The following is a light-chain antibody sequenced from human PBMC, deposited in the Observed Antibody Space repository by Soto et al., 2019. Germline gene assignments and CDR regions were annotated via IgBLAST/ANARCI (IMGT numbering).Light chain of an antibody. CDR1: RRVTTF. V-gene: IGKV3-11*01. J-gene: IGKJ4*01. CDR2: DAS. Sequence: PGERATLSCRASRRVTTFLAWYQQKPGQAPRLLIYDASKRATGVPTRFSGSGSGTDFTLTISSLEPEDFAVYYCQQRTNWPLTFGGGTKVERK. CDR3: QQRTNWPLT.